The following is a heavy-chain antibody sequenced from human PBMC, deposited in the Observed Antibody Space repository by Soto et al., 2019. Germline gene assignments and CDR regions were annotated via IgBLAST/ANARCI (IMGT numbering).Heavy chain of an antibody. CDR3: ARGWTAYSGWSAAFDY. D-gene: IGHD6-19*01. Sequence: PGGSLRLSCAASGVTFKSYGMNWVRQAPGKGLEWVSYVSGGSKTINYADSVKGRFSISRDNAKNSLYLQMNSLRDEDTAVYYCARGWTAYSGWSAAFDYWGQGTLVTVSS. CDR1: GVTFKSYG. V-gene: IGHV3-48*02. CDR2: VSGGSKTI. J-gene: IGHJ4*02.